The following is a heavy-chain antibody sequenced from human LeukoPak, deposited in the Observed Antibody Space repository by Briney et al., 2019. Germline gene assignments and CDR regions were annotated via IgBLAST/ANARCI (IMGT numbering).Heavy chain of an antibody. CDR3: ARLYYYDSGSYNHPYFDS. V-gene: IGHV4-59*01. CDR1: SGAISSYY. D-gene: IGHD3-22*01. Sequence: SETLSLTCTVSSGAISSYYWSWVRQPPGKGLEWMGYVSYSGSTYYNPSLKSRVTISIDTSKKKFSLRLTSATAADTAVYYCARLYYYDSGSYNHPYFDSWGQGTLVTVSS. J-gene: IGHJ4*02. CDR2: VSYSGST.